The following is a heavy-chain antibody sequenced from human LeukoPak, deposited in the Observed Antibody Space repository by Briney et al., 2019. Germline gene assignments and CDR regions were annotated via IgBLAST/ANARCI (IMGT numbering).Heavy chain of an antibody. CDR3: AKDSTFRAYDSSVDY. CDR2: ISWDGGST. CDR1: GFTFDDYT. V-gene: IGHV3-43*01. D-gene: IGHD3-22*01. J-gene: IGHJ4*02. Sequence: GGSLRLSCAASGFTFDDYTMHWVRQAPGKGLEWVSLISWDGGSTYYADSVKGRFTISRDNSKNSLYLQMNSLRTEDTALYYCAKDSTFRAYDSSVDYWGQGTLATVSS.